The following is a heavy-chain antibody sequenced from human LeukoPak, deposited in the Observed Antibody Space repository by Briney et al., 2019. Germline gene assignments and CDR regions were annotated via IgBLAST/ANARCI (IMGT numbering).Heavy chain of an antibody. V-gene: IGHV3-53*01. CDR2: IYSGGST. J-gene: IGHJ1*01. CDR3: GILPGSGH. Sequence: GGSLRLSCAASGFTVSHNYMTWVRQAPGKGLEWVSIIYSGGSTYYADSVKCRFTISRDNSKSALYLQMNSLRAEDTAVYYCGILPGSGHWGQGTLVTVSS. D-gene: IGHD2-15*01. CDR1: GFTVSHNY.